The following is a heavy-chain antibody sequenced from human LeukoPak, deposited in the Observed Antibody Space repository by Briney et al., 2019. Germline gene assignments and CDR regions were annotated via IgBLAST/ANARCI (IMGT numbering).Heavy chain of an antibody. V-gene: IGHV4-61*02. Sequence: TLSLTCTVSGGSISSSSYYWSWIRQPAGRGLEWIGRIYTSGSTNYNPSLKSRVTMSVDTSKNQFSLKLSSVTAADTAVYYCARSGVWGNAFDIWGQGTMVTVSS. CDR3: ARSGVWGNAFDI. D-gene: IGHD3-16*01. CDR1: GGSISSSSYY. CDR2: IYTSGST. J-gene: IGHJ3*02.